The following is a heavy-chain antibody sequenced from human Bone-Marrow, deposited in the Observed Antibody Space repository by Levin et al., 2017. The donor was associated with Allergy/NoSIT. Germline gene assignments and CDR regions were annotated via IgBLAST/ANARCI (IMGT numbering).Heavy chain of an antibody. CDR3: ARDGGMYYYYEMDV. Sequence: AGGSLRLSCVASGFNFSRYEMNWVRQAPGKGLEWISYISKSGSPTHYADSVKGRFTISRDNAKNSLHLQMNSLRVEDTAVYYCARDGGMYYYYEMDVWGKGTTVTVSS. J-gene: IGHJ6*04. CDR1: GFNFSRYE. V-gene: IGHV3-48*03. CDR2: ISKSGSPT. D-gene: IGHD3-16*01.